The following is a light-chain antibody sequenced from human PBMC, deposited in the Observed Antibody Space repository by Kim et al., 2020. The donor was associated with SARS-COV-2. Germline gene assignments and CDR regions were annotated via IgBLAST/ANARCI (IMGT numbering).Light chain of an antibody. J-gene: IGLJ1*01. CDR1: KLGDRH. CDR2: EDI. V-gene: IGLV3-1*01. Sequence: SPGQTAIITCSGNKLGDRHACWYQQRPGQSPVLVIYEDIKRPSGIPERFSGSNSGNTATLTIRGTQAMDEADYYCQTWDSGTPYVFGPGTTVTVL. CDR3: QTWDSGTPYV.